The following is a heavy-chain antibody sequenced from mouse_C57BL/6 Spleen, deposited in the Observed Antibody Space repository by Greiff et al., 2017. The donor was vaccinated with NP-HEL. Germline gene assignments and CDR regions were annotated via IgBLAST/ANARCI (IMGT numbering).Heavy chain of an antibody. CDR1: GYTFTDYY. Sequence: VQLQQSGPELVKPGASVKISCKASGYTFTDYYMNWVKQSHGKSLEWIGDINPNNGGTSYNQKFKGKATLTVDKSSSTAYMELRSLTSEDSAVYYCARGYSNYVEYFDYWGQGTTLTVSS. J-gene: IGHJ2*01. D-gene: IGHD2-5*01. CDR3: ARGYSNYVEYFDY. CDR2: INPNNGGT. V-gene: IGHV1-26*01.